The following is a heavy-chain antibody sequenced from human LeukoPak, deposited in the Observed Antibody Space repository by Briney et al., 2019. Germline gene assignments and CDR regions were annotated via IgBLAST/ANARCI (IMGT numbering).Heavy chain of an antibody. D-gene: IGHD6-19*01. CDR3: AKEEATYSSAWYYYYYGMDV. CDR2: ISYDGSNK. Sequence: PGGSLRLSCAASGFTFSSYGMHWVRQAPGKGLEWVAVISYDGSNKYYADSVKGRFTISRDNSKNTLYLQMNSLRAEDTAVYYCAKEEATYSSAWYYYYYGMDVWGQGTTVTVSS. J-gene: IGHJ6*02. CDR1: GFTFSSYG. V-gene: IGHV3-30*18.